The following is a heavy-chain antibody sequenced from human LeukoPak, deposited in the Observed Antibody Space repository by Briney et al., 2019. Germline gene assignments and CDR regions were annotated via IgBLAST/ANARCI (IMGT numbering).Heavy chain of an antibody. V-gene: IGHV4-31*03. CDR2: IYYDGTT. CDR3: ARVLVTPKYYFDY. D-gene: IGHD2-15*01. CDR1: GGSITSGGYY. Sequence: SETLSLTCTVSGGSITSGGYYWSWLRQYPGKGLEWIGYIYYDGTTYYNPSLKSRVTISVDTSESQFSLKLSSVTAADTAVYYCARVLVTPKYYFDYWGQGTLVTVSS. J-gene: IGHJ4*02.